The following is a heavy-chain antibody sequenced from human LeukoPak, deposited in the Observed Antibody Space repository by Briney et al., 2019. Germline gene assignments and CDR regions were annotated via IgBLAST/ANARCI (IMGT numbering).Heavy chain of an antibody. CDR2: IYSGGST. CDR1: GFTFSSYA. J-gene: IGHJ3*02. CDR3: ARDVKGEAFDI. D-gene: IGHD3-16*01. Sequence: HPGGSLRLSCAASGFTFSSYAMSWVRQAPGKGLEWVSVIYSGGSTYYADSVKGRFTISRDNSKNTLYLQMDSLRAEDTAVYYCARDVKGEAFDIWGQGTMVTVSS. V-gene: IGHV3-53*01.